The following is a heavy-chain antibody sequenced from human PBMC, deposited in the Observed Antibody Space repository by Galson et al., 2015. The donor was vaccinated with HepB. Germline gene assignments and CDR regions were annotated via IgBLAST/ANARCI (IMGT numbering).Heavy chain of an antibody. CDR2: IVVGSGNT. D-gene: IGHD6-19*01. Sequence: SVKVSCKASGFTFTSSAVQWVRQARGQRLEWIGWIVVGSGNTNYAQKFQERVTITRDTSTSTAYMELSSLRSEDTAVYYCAAPPAVAGDSDAFDIWGQGTMVTVSS. J-gene: IGHJ3*02. CDR3: AAPPAVAGDSDAFDI. CDR1: GFTFTSSA. V-gene: IGHV1-58*01.